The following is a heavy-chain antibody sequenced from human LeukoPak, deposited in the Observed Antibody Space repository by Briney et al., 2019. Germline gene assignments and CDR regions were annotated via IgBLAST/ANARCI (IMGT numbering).Heavy chain of an antibody. CDR3: ARAAYDSNGFTANHDY. D-gene: IGHD3-22*01. CDR2: LYSDGST. CDR1: GFTVSNCY. J-gene: IGHJ4*02. Sequence: PGGSLRLSCAGSGFTVSNCYMSWVRQAPGKGLEWVSVLYSDGSTFYADSVKGRFTISRDNSKNTLHLQMNNLRAEDTAVYYCARAAYDSNGFTANHDYWGQGTLVTVSS. V-gene: IGHV3-53*01.